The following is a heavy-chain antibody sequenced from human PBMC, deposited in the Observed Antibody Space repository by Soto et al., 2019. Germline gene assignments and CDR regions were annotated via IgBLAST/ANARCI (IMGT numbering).Heavy chain of an antibody. Sequence: GGSLRLSCAASGLTFSDYWMHWIRQVPGEGLVWVSRINRDGSGTSYADFVKGRFTISRDNAKNTVYLQMNNLSTDDTAVYYCATLQLDGPDYWGQGTLVTVSS. D-gene: IGHD3-3*01. CDR3: ATLQLDGPDY. J-gene: IGHJ4*02. V-gene: IGHV3-74*01. CDR1: GLTFSDYW. CDR2: INRDGSGT.